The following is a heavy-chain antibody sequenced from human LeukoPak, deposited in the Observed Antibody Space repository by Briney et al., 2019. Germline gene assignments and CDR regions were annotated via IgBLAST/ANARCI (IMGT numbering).Heavy chain of an antibody. V-gene: IGHV1-24*01. CDR2: FDPEDGET. Sequence: GASVKVSCKVSGYTLTELSMHWVRQAPGKGLEWMGGFDPEDGETIYAQKFQGRVTMTEDTSTDTAYMELSSLRSEDTAVYYCATQRKPYYYDSSGYYPTFDYWGQGTLVTVSS. CDR3: ATQRKPYYYDSSGYYPTFDY. D-gene: IGHD3-22*01. J-gene: IGHJ4*02. CDR1: GYTLTELS.